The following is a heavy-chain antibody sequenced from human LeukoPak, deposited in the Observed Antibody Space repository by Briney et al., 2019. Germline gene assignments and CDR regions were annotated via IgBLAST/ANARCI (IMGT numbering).Heavy chain of an antibody. J-gene: IGHJ4*02. CDR2: ISYSGIT. D-gene: IGHD5-24*01. CDR1: DGSIRSGDYY. Sequence: TLSLTCTVPDGSIRSGDYYWSWIRQHPGKGLEWIGYISYSGITYSNPSLKSRVTISVGTSKRQFSLRLNSVTPADTAVYYCARDRGLKYGYSFLDSWGQGALVTVSS. V-gene: IGHV4-31*03. CDR3: ARDRGLKYGYSFLDS.